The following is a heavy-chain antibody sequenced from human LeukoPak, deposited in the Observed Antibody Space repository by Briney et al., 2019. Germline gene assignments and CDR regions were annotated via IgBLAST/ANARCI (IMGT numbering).Heavy chain of an antibody. Sequence: ASVKVSCKASGGTFSSYAISWVRQAPGQGLEWMGGIIPIFGTANYAQKFQGRVTITADESTSTAYMELSSLRSEDTAVYYCARDPIMTTVASLSYWYFDLWGCGTLVTVSS. J-gene: IGHJ2*01. V-gene: IGHV1-69*13. CDR2: IIPIFGTA. CDR3: ARDPIMTTVASLSYWYFDL. CDR1: GGTFSSYA. D-gene: IGHD4-23*01.